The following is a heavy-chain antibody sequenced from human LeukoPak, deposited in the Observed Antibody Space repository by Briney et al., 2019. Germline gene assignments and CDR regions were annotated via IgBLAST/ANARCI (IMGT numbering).Heavy chain of an antibody. CDR3: ASTTYHGSGSYYNGFDY. CDR1: GGSISSINYY. V-gene: IGHV4-39*01. D-gene: IGHD3-10*01. J-gene: IGHJ4*02. CDR2: IYYSGST. Sequence: SETLSLTCTVSGGSISSINYYWVWIRQPPGKGLEWIGSIYYSGSTYYNPSLKSRVTISVDTPKNQFSLKLSSVTAADTAVYYCASTTYHGSGSYYNGFDYWGQGTLVTVSS.